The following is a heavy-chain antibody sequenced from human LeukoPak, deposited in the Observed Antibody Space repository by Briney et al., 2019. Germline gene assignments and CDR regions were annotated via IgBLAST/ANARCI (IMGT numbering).Heavy chain of an antibody. CDR1: GGTFSSYA. V-gene: IGHV1-69*13. D-gene: IGHD1-26*01. J-gene: IGHJ4*01. CDR3: ARGSEQWELLWY. CDR2: IIPIFGTA. Sequence: SVKVSCKASGGTFSSYAISWVRQAPGQGVEWMGGIIPIFGTANYAQKFQGRVTITAEESTSTAYMELSSLRSEDTTVYYCARGSEQWELLWYWGQGTLVTVSS.